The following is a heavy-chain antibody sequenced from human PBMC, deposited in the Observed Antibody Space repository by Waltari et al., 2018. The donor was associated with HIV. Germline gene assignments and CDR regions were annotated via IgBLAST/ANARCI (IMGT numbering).Heavy chain of an antibody. CDR1: GGSISSSSYY. CDR2: VFYSGRT. J-gene: IGHJ4*02. V-gene: IGHV4-39*01. D-gene: IGHD2-21*02. Sequence: QLQLQESGPGLVKFSETLSLTCTVSGGSISSSSYYWGWIRQPQGKGLEWIGSVFYSGRTYYNPSLNSRVIISVDTSKNQFSLKLTSVTAADTAVYYCARLRYAYCGGDCQYYFDYWGQGTLVTVSS. CDR3: ARLRYAYCGGDCQYYFDY.